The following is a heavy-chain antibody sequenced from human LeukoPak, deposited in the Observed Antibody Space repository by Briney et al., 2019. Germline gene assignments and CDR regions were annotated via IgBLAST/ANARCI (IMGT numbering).Heavy chain of an antibody. CDR3: ATDDYGAQDY. V-gene: IGHV1-2*02. J-gene: IGHJ4*02. Sequence: GASVKVSCKASGYTFTGYYMHWVRQAPGQGLEWMGWINPNSGGTNYAQMFQGRVTMTRDTSISTAYMELSRLRSDDTAVYYCATDDYGAQDYWGQGTLVTVSS. CDR1: GYTFTGYY. CDR2: INPNSGGT. D-gene: IGHD4-17*01.